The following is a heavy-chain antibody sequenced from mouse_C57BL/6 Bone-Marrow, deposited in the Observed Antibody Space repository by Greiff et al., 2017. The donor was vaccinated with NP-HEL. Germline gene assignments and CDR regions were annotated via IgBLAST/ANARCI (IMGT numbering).Heavy chain of an antibody. D-gene: IGHD3-3*01. CDR2: ISSGGSYT. V-gene: IGHV5-6*01. J-gene: IGHJ3*01. CDR3: ARHGDLGFAY. CDR1: GFTFSSYG. Sequence: VQLKESGGDLVKPGGSLKLSCAASGFTFSSYGMSWVRQTPDKRLEWVATISSGGSYTYYPDSVKGRFTISRDNTKKTLYLQMSSLRSEDTALYYCARHGDLGFAYWGQGTLVTVSA.